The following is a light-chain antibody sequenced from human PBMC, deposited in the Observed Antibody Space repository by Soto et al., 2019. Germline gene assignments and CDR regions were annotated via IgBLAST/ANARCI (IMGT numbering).Light chain of an antibody. J-gene: IGKJ1*01. CDR3: QQSYSSPWT. Sequence: DIQMTQSPSSLSASVGDRVTITCRASQSMSSYLNWNQQKPGKAPKLLMYAASSVESGVPSRFSGSGSGTYFTLTISSLQPEDFGTYYCQQSYSSPWTFGQGTMVEIK. V-gene: IGKV1-39*01. CDR2: AAS. CDR1: QSMSSY.